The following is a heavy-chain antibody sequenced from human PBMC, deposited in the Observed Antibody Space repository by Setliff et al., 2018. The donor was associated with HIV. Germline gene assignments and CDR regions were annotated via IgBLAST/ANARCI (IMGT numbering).Heavy chain of an antibody. J-gene: IGHJ4*02. CDR3: ASIELAAMVPVDY. CDR1: GFTFSSYT. V-gene: IGHV3-21*01. D-gene: IGHD5-18*01. CDR2: ISSSSYYI. Sequence: PGGSLRLSCAASGFTFSSYTMNWVRQAPGKGLEWFSSISSSSYYIYYADSVKGRFTISRDNAKNSLFLQMNSLRAEDTAVYYCASIELAAMVPVDYWGQGTLVTVSS.